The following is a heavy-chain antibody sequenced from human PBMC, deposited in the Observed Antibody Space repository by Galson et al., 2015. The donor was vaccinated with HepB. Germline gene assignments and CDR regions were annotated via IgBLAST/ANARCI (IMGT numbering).Heavy chain of an antibody. Sequence: SCKASGGTFSNHTINWVRQAPGQGLEWMGEIIPMFGTAEYAKKFQGRVTITAVESTSTAYMELSSLRPEDTAVYYCARLDYGDYAGFDPWGQGTLVTVSS. CDR3: ARLDYGDYAGFDP. D-gene: IGHD4-17*01. CDR1: GGTFSNHT. J-gene: IGHJ5*02. V-gene: IGHV1-69*01. CDR2: IIPMFGTA.